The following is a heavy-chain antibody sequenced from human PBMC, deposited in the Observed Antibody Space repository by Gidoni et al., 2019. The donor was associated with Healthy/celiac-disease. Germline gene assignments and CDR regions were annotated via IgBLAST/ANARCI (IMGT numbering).Heavy chain of an antibody. CDR1: GFTFSSYG. J-gene: IGHJ5*02. D-gene: IGHD4-17*01. CDR2: IWYDGSNK. CDR3: ARGGDYDGNWFDP. V-gene: IGHV3-33*01. Sequence: QVQLVESGGGVVQPGRSLRLSCAASGFTFSSYGIHWVRRVPGKGLGWVAVIWYDGSNKYYADSVKGRFTISRDNPKNTLYLQMNSLRAEDTAVYYCARGGDYDGNWFDPWGQGTLVTVSS.